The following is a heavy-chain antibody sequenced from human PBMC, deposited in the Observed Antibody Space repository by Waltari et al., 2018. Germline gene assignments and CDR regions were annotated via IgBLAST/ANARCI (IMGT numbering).Heavy chain of an antibody. CDR1: GFTVSSNY. CDR3: SYYGDYDPYYFDY. Sequence: EVQLVESGGGLIQPGGSLRLSCAASGFTVSSNYMSWVRQAPGKGLEWVSVIYSGGSTYYADSVKGRFTISRDNSKNTLYLQMNSLRAEDTAVYYCSYYGDYDPYYFDYWGQGTLVTVSS. CDR2: IYSGGST. V-gene: IGHV3-53*01. J-gene: IGHJ4*02. D-gene: IGHD4-17*01.